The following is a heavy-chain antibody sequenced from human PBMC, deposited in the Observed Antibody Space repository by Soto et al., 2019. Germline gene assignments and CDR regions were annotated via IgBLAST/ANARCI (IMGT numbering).Heavy chain of an antibody. V-gene: IGHV3-23*01. D-gene: IGHD6-19*01. Sequence: EVQLLESGGGLVQPGGSLRLSCAASGFTFSSYAMSWVRQAPGKGLEWGSVSSGSGGGTYYADSVKGRFTISRDNSKNTLYLQMNSLRAEDTAVYYCAKRGAGHYFDYWGQGTLVTVSS. CDR2: SSGSGGGT. CDR3: AKRGAGHYFDY. CDR1: GFTFSSYA. J-gene: IGHJ4*02.